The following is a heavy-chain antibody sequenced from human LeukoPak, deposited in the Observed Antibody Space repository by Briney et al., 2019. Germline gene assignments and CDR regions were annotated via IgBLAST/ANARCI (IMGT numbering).Heavy chain of an antibody. CDR1: GFTFSSYA. CDR2: ISGSGGST. D-gene: IGHD3-9*01. J-gene: IGHJ4*02. Sequence: PGGSLRLSCAASGFTFSSYAMSWVRQAPGKGLEWVSAISGSGGSTYYADSVKGRFTISRDNSKNTLYLQMNSLRAEDTAGYYSAEDFDCSSMWYLDYWVQGILVTGSS. CDR3: AEDFDCSSMWYLDY. V-gene: IGHV3-23*01.